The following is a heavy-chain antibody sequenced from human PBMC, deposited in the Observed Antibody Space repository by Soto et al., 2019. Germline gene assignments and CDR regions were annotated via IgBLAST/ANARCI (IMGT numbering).Heavy chain of an antibody. Sequence: SETLSLTYTVSGGSISSGGYYWSCIRQHPGKGLEWIGYIYYSGSTYYNPSLKSRVTISVDTSKNQFSLKLSSVTAADTAVYYCARHNYDGSGYYYYYYGMDVWGQGTTVTVSS. J-gene: IGHJ6*02. CDR1: GGSISSGGYY. CDR3: ARHNYDGSGYYYYYYGMDV. V-gene: IGHV4-31*03. D-gene: IGHD3-22*01. CDR2: IYYSGST.